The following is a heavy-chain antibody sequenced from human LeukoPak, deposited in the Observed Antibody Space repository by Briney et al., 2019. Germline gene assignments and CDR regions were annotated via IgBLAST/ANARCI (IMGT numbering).Heavy chain of an antibody. D-gene: IGHD6-13*01. V-gene: IGHV3-9*01. J-gene: IGHJ5*02. Sequence: GGSLRLSCAASGFTFDDYAMHWVRQAPGKGLEWVSGISWNSGSIGYAGSVKGRFTISRDNAKNSLYLQMNSLRAEDTALYYCAKGSSSSWYFNWFDPWGQGTLVTVSS. CDR1: GFTFDDYA. CDR2: ISWNSGSI. CDR3: AKGSSSSWYFNWFDP.